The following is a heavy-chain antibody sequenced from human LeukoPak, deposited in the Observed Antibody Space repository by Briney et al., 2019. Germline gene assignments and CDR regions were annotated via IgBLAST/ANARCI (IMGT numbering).Heavy chain of an antibody. V-gene: IGHV4-39*01. CDR3: ARLLGSCSSTSCWYYYYYYGMDV. Sequence: ASETLSLTCTVSGGSISSSSYYWGWIRQPPGKGLEWIGSIYYSGSTYYNPSLKSRVTISVDTSKNQFSLKLSSVTAADTAVYYCARLLGSCSSTSCWYYYYYYGMDVWGQGTTVTVSS. J-gene: IGHJ6*02. CDR2: IYYSGST. CDR1: GGSISSSSYY. D-gene: IGHD2-2*01.